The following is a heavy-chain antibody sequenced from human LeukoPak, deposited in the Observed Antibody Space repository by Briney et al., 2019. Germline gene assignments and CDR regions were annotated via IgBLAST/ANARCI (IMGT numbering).Heavy chain of an antibody. J-gene: IGHJ4*02. D-gene: IGHD5-24*01. CDR3: ASTRRDGYNYLVVSGLLGAFDY. Sequence: SETLSLTCAVYGGSFSGYYWSWIRQPPGKGLEWIGEINHSGSTNYNPSLKSRVTISVDTSKNQFSLKLSSVTAADTAVYYCASTRRDGYNYLVVSGLLGAFDYWGQGTLVTVSS. CDR2: INHSGST. CDR1: GGSFSGYY. V-gene: IGHV4-34*01.